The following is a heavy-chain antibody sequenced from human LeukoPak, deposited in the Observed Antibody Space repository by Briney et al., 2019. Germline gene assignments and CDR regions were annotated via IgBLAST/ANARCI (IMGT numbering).Heavy chain of an antibody. V-gene: IGHV3-7*03. CDR3: ARTRGQYGSGSYYPSGEYFQH. D-gene: IGHD3-10*01. J-gene: IGHJ1*01. CDR1: GFTFSSYW. CDR2: IKQDGSEK. Sequence: GGSLRLSCAASGFTFSSYWMSWVRQAPGKRLEWVANIKQDGSEKYYVDSVKGRFTISRDNAKNSLYLQMNSLRAEDTAVYYCARTRGQYGSGSYYPSGEYFQHWGQGTLVTVSS.